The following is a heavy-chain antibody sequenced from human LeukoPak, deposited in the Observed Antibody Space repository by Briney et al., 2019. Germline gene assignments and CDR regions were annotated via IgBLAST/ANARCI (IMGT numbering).Heavy chain of an antibody. J-gene: IGHJ5*02. Sequence: SGGSLRLSCAASGFTFSSYAMHWVRQAPGKGLEWVAVISYDGSNKYYADSVKGRFTISRDNSKNTLYLQMNSLRAEDTAVYYCAKDRDIVVVPAAIPFGPWGQGTLVTVSS. D-gene: IGHD2-2*01. CDR1: GFTFSSYA. V-gene: IGHV3-30-3*01. CDR2: ISYDGSNK. CDR3: AKDRDIVVVPAAIPFGP.